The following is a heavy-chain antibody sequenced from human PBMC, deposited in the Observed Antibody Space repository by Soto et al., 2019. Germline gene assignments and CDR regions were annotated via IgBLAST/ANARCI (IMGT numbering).Heavy chain of an antibody. CDR2: MNPDSTNT. CDR1: GYTFTNYD. D-gene: IGHD1-26*01. J-gene: IGHJ4*02. V-gene: IGHV1-8*01. CDR3: ARAIRDQLLSDY. Sequence: QVQLVQSGAEVKQPGASVKVSCRTSGYTFTNYDISWVRQATGLGLEWMGWMNPDSTNTGYAQKFQGRVTMTRDTSISTAYMELTSPTSDDTAIYYCARAIRDQLLSDYWGQGTLVTVSS.